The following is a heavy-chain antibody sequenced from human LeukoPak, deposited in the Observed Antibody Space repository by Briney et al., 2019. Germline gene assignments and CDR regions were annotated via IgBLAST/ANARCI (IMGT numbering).Heavy chain of an antibody. CDR1: GFTFTTYG. CDR3: AKDSHWILFDD. Sequence: GSLRLSCSASGFTFTTYGMNWVRQAPGKGLEWVSGIGGSGTRTYYADSVKGRFTISRDNSKNTLYLQMNSLRDEDTAVYYCAKDSHWILFDDWGQGTLVTVSS. J-gene: IGHJ4*02. V-gene: IGHV3-23*01. CDR2: IGGSGTRT. D-gene: IGHD2-2*03.